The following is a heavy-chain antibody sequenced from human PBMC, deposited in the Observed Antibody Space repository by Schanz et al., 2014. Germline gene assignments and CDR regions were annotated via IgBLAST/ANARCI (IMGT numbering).Heavy chain of an antibody. D-gene: IGHD4-17*01. J-gene: IGHJ3*02. V-gene: IGHV3-33*01. CDR1: GFTFSSYG. CDR2: IWYDGNNK. CDR3: GKDMHKDYGGKPGEGEI. Sequence: QVQLVESGGGVVQPGRSLRLSCAASGFTFSSYGMHWVRQAPGKGLEWVAVIWYDGNNKFYADNVKGRFIISRDNSKRKREMQMNSLRDEDGEGEEGGKDMHKDYGGKPGEGEIWGQRPMVNFS.